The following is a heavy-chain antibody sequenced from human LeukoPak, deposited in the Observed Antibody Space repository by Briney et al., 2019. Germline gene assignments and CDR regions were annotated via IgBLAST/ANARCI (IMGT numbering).Heavy chain of an antibody. J-gene: IGHJ4*02. V-gene: IGHV1-2*06. D-gene: IGHD6-13*01. CDR1: GYTFTDYY. CDR2: INPNSGGT. Sequence: ASVKVSCKASGYTFTDYYMHWVRQAPGQGLEWMGRINPNSGGTNYAQKFLGRVTMTRDTSISTAYMELSRLGSDDTAVYYCALLSKGIAAAGPRFDYWGQGTLVTVSS. CDR3: ALLSKGIAAAGPRFDY.